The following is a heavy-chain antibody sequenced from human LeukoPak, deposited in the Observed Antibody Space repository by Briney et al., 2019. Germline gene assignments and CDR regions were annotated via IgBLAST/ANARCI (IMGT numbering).Heavy chain of an antibody. CDR2: IYSGGST. J-gene: IGHJ4*02. D-gene: IGHD6-19*01. Sequence: GGSLRLSCAASGFTVSSNYMSWVRQAPGKGLEWVSVIYSGGSTYYADSVKGRFTISRGNSKNTLYLQMNSLRAEDTAVYYCAKGLIAVAGVIDYWGQGTLVTVSS. CDR1: GFTVSSNY. V-gene: IGHV3-66*01. CDR3: AKGLIAVAGVIDY.